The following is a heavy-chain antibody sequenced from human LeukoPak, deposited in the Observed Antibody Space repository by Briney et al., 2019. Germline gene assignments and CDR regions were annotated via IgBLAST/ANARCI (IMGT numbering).Heavy chain of an antibody. CDR2: FNHSGST. J-gene: IGHJ4*02. V-gene: IGHV4-34*01. CDR1: GGSFSGYY. Sequence: SETLSLTCTVYGGSFSGYYWSWIRQPPGKGLEWIGEFNHSGSTNYNPSLKSRVTISVDTSKNQFSLKLSSVTAADTAVYYCARIGYCSSTSCYPDLFDYWGQGTLVTVSS. CDR3: ARIGYCSSTSCYPDLFDY. D-gene: IGHD2-2*01.